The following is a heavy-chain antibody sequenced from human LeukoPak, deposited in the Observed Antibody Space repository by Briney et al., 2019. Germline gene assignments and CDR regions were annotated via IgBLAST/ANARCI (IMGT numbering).Heavy chain of an antibody. V-gene: IGHV3-21*01. CDR3: ARVQWELLYSRPGYYYGMDV. CDR2: ISSSSSYI. D-gene: IGHD1-26*01. CDR1: GSTFSSYS. J-gene: IGHJ6*02. Sequence: GRSLRLSCAASGSTFSSYSMNWVRQAPGKGLEWVSSISSSSSYIYYADSVKGRFTISRDNAKNSLYLQMNSLRAEDTAVYYCARVQWELLYSRPGYYYGMDVWGQGTTVTVSS.